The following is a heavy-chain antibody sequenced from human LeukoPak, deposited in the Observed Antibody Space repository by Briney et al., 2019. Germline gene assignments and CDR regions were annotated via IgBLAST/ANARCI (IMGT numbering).Heavy chain of an antibody. CDR3: ARPARVGAVDY. Sequence: PGGSLRLSCAASGFTFSSYAMSWVRQAPGMGLEWVSAISGNSGNTHYADSVKGRFTISRDNSKNTPYLQMNSLRAEDTAIYYCARPARVGAVDYWGQGTLVTVSS. D-gene: IGHD6-13*01. V-gene: IGHV3-23*01. CDR2: ISGNSGNT. CDR1: GFTFSSYA. J-gene: IGHJ4*02.